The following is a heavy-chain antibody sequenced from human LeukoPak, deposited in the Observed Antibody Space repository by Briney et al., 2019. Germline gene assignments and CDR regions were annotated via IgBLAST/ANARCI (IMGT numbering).Heavy chain of an antibody. CDR2: INPNSGGT. V-gene: IGHV1-2*02. CDR1: GYTFIGYY. D-gene: IGHD3-3*01. CDR3: ARGTTTIFGVVTLYYFDY. Sequence: ASVKVSCKASGYTFIGYYMHWVRQAPGQGLEWMGWINPNSGGTNYVQKFQGRVTMTRDTSISTAYMELSRLRSDDTAVYYCARGTTTIFGVVTLYYFDYWGQGTLVTVSS. J-gene: IGHJ4*02.